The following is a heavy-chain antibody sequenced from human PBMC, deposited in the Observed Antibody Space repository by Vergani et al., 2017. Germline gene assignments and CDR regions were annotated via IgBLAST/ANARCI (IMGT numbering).Heavy chain of an antibody. V-gene: IGHV3-43*01. CDR1: GFTFDDYT. Sequence: EVQLVESGGVVVQPGGSLRLSCAASGFTFDDYTMHWVRQPPGKGLEWVSLISWDGGSTYYADSVKGRFTISRDTSKKTLSLQMRSLRADDTAVYYCAKDGRENSDYGYFDYWGQGTLVTVSS. J-gene: IGHJ4*02. CDR3: AKDGRENSDYGYFDY. CDR2: ISWDGGST. D-gene: IGHD4-17*01.